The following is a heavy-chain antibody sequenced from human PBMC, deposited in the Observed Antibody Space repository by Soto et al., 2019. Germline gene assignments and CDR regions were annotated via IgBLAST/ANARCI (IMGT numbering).Heavy chain of an antibody. V-gene: IGHV4-28*05. CDR2: IYYTGTV. D-gene: IGHD3-9*01. CDR1: GYSIGTYNW. CDR3: ARTSRLKTGQLDY. Sequence: KTSETLSLTSSVPGYSIGTYNWWAWIRQPPGKGLEWIGYIYYTGTVYYNLSLKNRVSMSVETARDQFSLTLTSVTAADTAVYYCARTSRLKTGQLDYWGQGALVTVSS. J-gene: IGHJ4*02.